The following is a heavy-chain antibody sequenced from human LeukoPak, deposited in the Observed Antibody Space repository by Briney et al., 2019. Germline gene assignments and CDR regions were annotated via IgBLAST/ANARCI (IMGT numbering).Heavy chain of an antibody. CDR3: ARGAHYYDSSGYFDY. J-gene: IGHJ4*02. CDR1: GFTFSSYS. D-gene: IGHD3-22*01. CDR2: ISSSSSYI. Sequence: PGGSLRLSCAASGFTFSSYSMNWVRQAPAKGLEWVSSISSSSSYIYYADSVKGRFTISRDNAKNSLYLQMNSLRAEDTAVYYCARGAHYYDSSGYFDYWGQGTLVTVSS. V-gene: IGHV3-21*01.